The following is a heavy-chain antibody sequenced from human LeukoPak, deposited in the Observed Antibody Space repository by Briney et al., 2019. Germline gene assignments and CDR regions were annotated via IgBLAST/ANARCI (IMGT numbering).Heavy chain of an antibody. Sequence: ASVKVSCKASGYTFTSYGIGWVRQAPGQGLEWMGWISAYNGNTNYAQKLQGRVTMTTDTSTSTAYMELRSLRSDDTAVYYCATHYYYDSSGYHFFDYWGQGTLVTVSS. D-gene: IGHD3-22*01. V-gene: IGHV1-18*01. CDR3: ATHYYYDSSGYHFFDY. CDR2: ISAYNGNT. J-gene: IGHJ4*02. CDR1: GYTFTSYG.